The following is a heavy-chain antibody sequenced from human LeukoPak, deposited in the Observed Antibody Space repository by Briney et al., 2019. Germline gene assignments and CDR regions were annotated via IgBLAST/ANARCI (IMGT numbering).Heavy chain of an antibody. CDR1: GGTFSSYA. V-gene: IGHV1-69*01. CDR2: IIPIFGTA. D-gene: IGHD6-19*01. Sequence: SVKVSCKTSGGTFSSYAISWVRQAPGQGLEWMGGIIPIFGTANYAQKFQGRVTITADESTSTAYMELSSLRSEDTAVYYCARGPGSSGWYGAAYYYGMDVWGKGTTVTVSS. CDR3: ARGPGSSGWYGAAYYYGMDV. J-gene: IGHJ6*04.